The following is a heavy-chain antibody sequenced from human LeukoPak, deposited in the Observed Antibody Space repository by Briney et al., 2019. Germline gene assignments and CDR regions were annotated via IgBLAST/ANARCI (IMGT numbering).Heavy chain of an antibody. CDR1: GFTFSTYT. V-gene: IGHV3-21*01. J-gene: IGHJ4*02. D-gene: IGHD3/OR15-3a*01. CDR2: ITGSSSFI. Sequence: GGSLRLSCAASGFTFSTYTMNWVRQAPGKGLEWVSSITGSSSFIYYADSVEGRFTISRDNAKNSLYLQMNSLRAEDTAVYYCARVSGTWTFDYWGQGTLVTVSS. CDR3: ARVSGTWTFDY.